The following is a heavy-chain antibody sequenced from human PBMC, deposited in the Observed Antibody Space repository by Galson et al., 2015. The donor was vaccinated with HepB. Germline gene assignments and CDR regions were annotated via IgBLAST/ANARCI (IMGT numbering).Heavy chain of an antibody. D-gene: IGHD5-24*01. CDR2: TSGSGGNT. CDR3: AIAYEMDTLFLGYDAFDI. V-gene: IGHV3-23*01. Sequence: SLRLSCAVSGFTFSRYGMSWVRQAPGKGLEWASGTSGSGGNTYYADSVKGRFTISRDKSKNTLYLQMNSLRADDTAVYYCAIAYEMDTLFLGYDAFDIRGQGTMVTVSS. CDR1: GFTFSRYG. J-gene: IGHJ3*02.